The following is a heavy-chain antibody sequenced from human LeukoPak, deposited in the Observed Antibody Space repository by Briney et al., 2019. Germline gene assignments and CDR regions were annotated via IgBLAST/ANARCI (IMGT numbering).Heavy chain of an antibody. V-gene: IGHV3-11*06. CDR2: ISSSSSYT. CDR1: GFTFSDYY. CDR3: AREGQQLVFDY. D-gene: IGHD6-13*01. J-gene: IGHJ4*02. Sequence: GGSLRLSCAASGFTFSDYYMSWIRQAPGKGLEWVPYISSSSSYTNYADSVKGRFTISRDNAKNSLYLQMNSLRAEDTAVYYCAREGQQLVFDYWGQGTLVTVSS.